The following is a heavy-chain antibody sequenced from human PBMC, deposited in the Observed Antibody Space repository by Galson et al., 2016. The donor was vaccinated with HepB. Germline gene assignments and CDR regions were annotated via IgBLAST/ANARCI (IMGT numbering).Heavy chain of an antibody. V-gene: IGHV3-30*03. D-gene: IGHD3-16*01. CDR2: ISNDGGNK. CDR1: GFTFSNYN. J-gene: IGHJ4*02. Sequence: SLRLSCAASGFTFSNYNMNWVRQAPGKGLEWVAVISNDGGNKHYADSVKGRFTISRDKSKSTVNLQLSSLRAEDTAVYYCARDWGSFHYFDYWGQGTLVTVSS. CDR3: ARDWGSFHYFDY.